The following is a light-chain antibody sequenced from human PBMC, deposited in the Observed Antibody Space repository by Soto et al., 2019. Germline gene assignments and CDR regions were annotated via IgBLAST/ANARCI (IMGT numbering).Light chain of an antibody. J-gene: IGKJ1*01. Sequence: IVVTLSAVALSLSPAARASLSCGVSQSVTRTNLAWYQQKPGQAPRLLIFGEATRVTGIPDRFIGSGSGTDFTLTISSLQAEDFAVYYCQQYVISLPTFGQGTKVDIK. V-gene: IGKV3-20*01. CDR1: QSVTRTN. CDR2: GEA. CDR3: QQYVISLPT.